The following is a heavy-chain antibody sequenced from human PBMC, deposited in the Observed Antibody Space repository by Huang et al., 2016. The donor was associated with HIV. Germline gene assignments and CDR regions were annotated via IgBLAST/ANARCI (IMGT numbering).Heavy chain of an antibody. CDR1: GYTVSELS. Sequence: QVQLVESGAELKKPGASVRVSCKVSGYTVSELSLHWVRQAPEKGLEWMGGFDPEEGETIYEQRLQGRGTMTEDTSKDTAYMELSSLRPEDTAVYYCATSTPDVGAGVLRSAFDIWGQGTMVTVSS. CDR2: FDPEEGET. CDR3: ATSTPDVGAGVLRSAFDI. V-gene: IGHV1-24*01. D-gene: IGHD2-15*01. J-gene: IGHJ3*02.